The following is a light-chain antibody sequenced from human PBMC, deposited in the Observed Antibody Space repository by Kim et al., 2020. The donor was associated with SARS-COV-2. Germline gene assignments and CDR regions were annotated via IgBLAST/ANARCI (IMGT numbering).Light chain of an antibody. CDR3: CSYAGSYTYV. Sequence: GQSVTISCTGASSDVGDYNYVSWYQQHPGKAPKLMIYDVSTRPSGVPDRFSGSKSGNTASLTISGLQAEDEADYYCCSYAGSYTYVFGTGTKVTVL. CDR1: SSDVGDYNY. V-gene: IGLV2-11*01. CDR2: DVS. J-gene: IGLJ1*01.